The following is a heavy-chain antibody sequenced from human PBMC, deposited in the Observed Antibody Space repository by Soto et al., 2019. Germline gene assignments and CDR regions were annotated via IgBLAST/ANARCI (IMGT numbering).Heavy chain of an antibody. Sequence: PGGSLRLSCAASGFTFSSYAMSWVRQAPGKGLEWVSAISGSGGSTYYADSVKGRFTISRDNSKNTLYLQMNSLRAEDTAVYYCAKCRYFALHYYYMDVWGKGTTVTVSS. CDR1: GFTFSSYA. CDR2: ISGSGGST. D-gene: IGHD3-9*01. J-gene: IGHJ6*03. CDR3: AKCRYFALHYYYMDV. V-gene: IGHV3-23*01.